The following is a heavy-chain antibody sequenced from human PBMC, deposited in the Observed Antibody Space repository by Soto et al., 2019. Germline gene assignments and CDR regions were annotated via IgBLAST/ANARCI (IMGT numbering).Heavy chain of an antibody. D-gene: IGHD4-4*01. V-gene: IGHV3-53*01. J-gene: IGHJ4*02. CDR3: ARGATENTQPFDY. Sequence: GGSLRLSCATSGFTVSSNHMSWVRQAPGKGLEWVSVVYTGGGTYYADSVKGRFTISRDNSENTLLLQMNSLRAEDTAVYYCARGATENTQPFDYWGRGTLVTVSS. CDR2: VYTGGGT. CDR1: GFTVSSNH.